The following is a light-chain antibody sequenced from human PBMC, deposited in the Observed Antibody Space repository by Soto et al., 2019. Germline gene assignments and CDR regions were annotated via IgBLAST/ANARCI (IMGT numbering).Light chain of an antibody. J-gene: IGLJ1*01. V-gene: IGLV1-44*01. CDR1: SSNIGINT. CDR2: TNN. CDR3: GAWDESLNGDV. Sequence: QSVLTQPPSASGTPGQRVTLSCSGGSSNIGINTVNWYQQFPGTAPKVLIHTNNQRPSGVPDRFSGSKSGTSASLAISGLQSGDEADYYCGAWDESLNGDVFGTGTKLTVL.